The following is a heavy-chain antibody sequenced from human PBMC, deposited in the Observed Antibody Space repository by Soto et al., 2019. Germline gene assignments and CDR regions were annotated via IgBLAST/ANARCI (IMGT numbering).Heavy chain of an antibody. V-gene: IGHV4-39*01. Sequence: SETLSLTCTVSGGSISSSSYYWGWIRQPPGKGLEWIGSIYYSGSTYYNPSLKSRVTISVDTSKNQFSLKLSSVTAADTAVYYCARKYYDFWSGYYDWFDPWGQGTLVTVSS. J-gene: IGHJ5*02. D-gene: IGHD3-3*01. CDR1: GGSISSSSYY. CDR3: ARKYYDFWSGYYDWFDP. CDR2: IYYSGST.